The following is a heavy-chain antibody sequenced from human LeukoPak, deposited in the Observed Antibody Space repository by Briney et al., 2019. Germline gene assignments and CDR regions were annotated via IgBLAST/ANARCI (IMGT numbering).Heavy chain of an antibody. CDR2: ISGSGYRT. V-gene: IGHV3-23*01. D-gene: IGHD4-11*01. CDR1: GFTFSSYA. CDR3: AKASDPLDYSTYVGFDY. J-gene: IGHJ4*02. Sequence: GGSLRFSCAASGFTFSSYAMSWVRQAPGKGQEWVSGISGSGYRTYYADSVRGRFTISRDNSKNTLYLQVNSLRAEDTAVYFCAKASDPLDYSTYVGFDYWGQGPLVTVSS.